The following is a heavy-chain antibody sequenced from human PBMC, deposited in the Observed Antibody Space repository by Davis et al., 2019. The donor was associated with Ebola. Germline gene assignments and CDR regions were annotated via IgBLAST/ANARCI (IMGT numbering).Heavy chain of an antibody. D-gene: IGHD6-19*01. V-gene: IGHV3-23*01. CDR2: FGTSGDT. Sequence: GGSLRLSCSASGFISRSYVMSWVRQAPGKGLEWVSTFGTSGDTFYADSVKGRFTISRDNSKNTLHLQMNSLRVEDTAIYYCAKDTSNVWFDVWGKGTTVTVSS. J-gene: IGHJ6*04. CDR1: GFISRSYV. CDR3: AKDTSNVWFDV.